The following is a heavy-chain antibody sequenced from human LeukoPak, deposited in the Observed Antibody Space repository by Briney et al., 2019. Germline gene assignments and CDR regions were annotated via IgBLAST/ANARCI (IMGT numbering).Heavy chain of an antibody. CDR1: GGSISTYY. V-gene: IGHV4-59*01. CDR2: LYNSGST. J-gene: IGHJ3*02. Sequence: SETLSLTCTVSGGSISTYYWNWMRQPPGKGLEWIGYLYNSGSTNYNPSLKSRLTISVDMSKNQLSLKLSSVTAADTAVYYCARGVTGPLDAFDIWGQGTMVTVSS. CDR3: ARGVTGPLDAFDI. D-gene: IGHD3-10*01.